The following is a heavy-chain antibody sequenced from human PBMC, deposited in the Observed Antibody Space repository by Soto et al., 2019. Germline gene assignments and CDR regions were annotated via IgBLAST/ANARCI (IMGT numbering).Heavy chain of an antibody. J-gene: IGHJ3*02. V-gene: IGHV3-48*04. Sequence: GGSLRLSCAASGFTFSSYSMNWVRQAPGKGLEWVSYISSSSSTIYYADSVKGRFTISRDNAKNSLYLQMNSLRAEDMAVYYCAREDRSDAFDIWGQGTMVTVSS. CDR1: GFTFSSYS. CDR2: ISSSSSTI. CDR3: AREDRSDAFDI.